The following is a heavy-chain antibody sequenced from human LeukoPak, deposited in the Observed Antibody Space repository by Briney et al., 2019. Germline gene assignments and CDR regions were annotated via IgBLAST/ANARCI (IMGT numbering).Heavy chain of an antibody. Sequence: PGGSLRLSCTASGFTFDNYAMSWLRQAPGKGLEWVGFIRSKIYGGTTEYAASVKGRFTISRDDSKSIAYLQMNSLKSEDTAVYYCVRYSGDADYWGQGTLVTVSS. D-gene: IGHD5-12*01. CDR3: VRYSGDADY. CDR1: GFTFDNYA. V-gene: IGHV3-49*03. CDR2: IRSKIYGGTT. J-gene: IGHJ4*02.